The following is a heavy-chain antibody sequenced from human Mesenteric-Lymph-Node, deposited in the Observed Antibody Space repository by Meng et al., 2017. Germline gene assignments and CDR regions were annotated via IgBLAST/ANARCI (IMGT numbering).Heavy chain of an antibody. Sequence: VGSWGCWVKRGGSGGICWSASVLTFSDYYMSWIRKAPVKGLEWVSYISSSGSTIYYADSVKGRLIISRDNAKNSLYLQMNGLRAEDTAVYYCARAYYDSSGYAFDYWGQGTLVTVSS. CDR2: ISSSGSTI. J-gene: IGHJ4*02. CDR3: ARAYYDSSGYAFDY. D-gene: IGHD3-22*01. V-gene: IGHV3-11*01. CDR1: VLTFSDYY.